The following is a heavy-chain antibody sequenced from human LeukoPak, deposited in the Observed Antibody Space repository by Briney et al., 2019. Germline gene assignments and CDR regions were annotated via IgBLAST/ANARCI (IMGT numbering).Heavy chain of an antibody. J-gene: IGHJ4*02. CDR1: GFTFSSYA. CDR2: ISYSGGST. D-gene: IGHD6-19*01. CDR3: AKDQYSSGLYYFEY. V-gene: IGHV3-23*01. Sequence: GGSLRLSCAASGFTFSSYAMTWVRQAPGKGLEWVSGISYSGGSTYYADSVKGRFTISRDDSKNTLYLQMNSLRAEDTAMYYCAKDQYSSGLYYFEYWGQGTLVTVSS.